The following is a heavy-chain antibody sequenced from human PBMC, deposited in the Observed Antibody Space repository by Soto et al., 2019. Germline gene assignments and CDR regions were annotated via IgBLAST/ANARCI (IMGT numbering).Heavy chain of an antibody. CDR2: INPNSGGT. D-gene: IGHD6-19*01. V-gene: IGHV1-2*02. CDR1: GYTFTGYY. J-gene: IGHJ5*02. Sequence: ASVKVSCKASGYTFTGYYMHWVRQAPGQGLEWMGWINPNSGGTNYAQKFQGRVTMTRDTSISTAYMELSRLRSDDTAVYYCARDAPYSSGWYNWFDPWGQGTLVTVS. CDR3: ARDAPYSSGWYNWFDP.